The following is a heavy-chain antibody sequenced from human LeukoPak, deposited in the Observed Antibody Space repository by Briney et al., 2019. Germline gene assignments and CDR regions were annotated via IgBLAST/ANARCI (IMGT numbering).Heavy chain of an antibody. V-gene: IGHV3-53*01. J-gene: IGHJ4*03. CDR2: IYSGGTT. CDR3: ASLEGGPTDGR. Sequence: GSLTLSCEVSGFPVRSRYMTWVRKAPGKGLECVSVIYSGGTTYYIDSVKDRFTISRDNSKSTMYLEMNNLRVEDTAVYYCASLEGGPTDGRWGQGTLVTVSS. D-gene: IGHD1-26*01. CDR1: GFPVRSRY.